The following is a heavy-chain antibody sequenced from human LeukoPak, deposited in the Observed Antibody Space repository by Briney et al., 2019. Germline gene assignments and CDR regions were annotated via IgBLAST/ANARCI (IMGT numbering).Heavy chain of an antibody. V-gene: IGHV1-69*13. CDR1: GGTFSSYA. CDR2: IIPIFGTA. D-gene: IGHD6-19*01. CDR3: AISPRAIAVAGTRGNWFDP. J-gene: IGHJ5*02. Sequence: EASVKVSCKASGGTFSSYAISWVRQAPGQGLEWMGGIIPIFGTANYAQKFQGRVTITADESTSTAYMELSSLRSEDTAVYYCAISPRAIAVAGTRGNWFDPWGQGTLVTVSS.